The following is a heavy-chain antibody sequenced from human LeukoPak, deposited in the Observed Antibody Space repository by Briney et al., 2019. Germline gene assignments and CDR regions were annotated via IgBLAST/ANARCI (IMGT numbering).Heavy chain of an antibody. D-gene: IGHD1-1*01. J-gene: IGHJ5*02. CDR1: GFTVSSNY. V-gene: IGHV3-53*01. Sequence: GGSLRLSCAASGFTVSSNYMSWVRQAPGKGLEWVSAIGGGPYYLDSVKGRFTISRDYSQNTVYLQMHDLRVDDTAVYYCARELKRERYTIAFDTWGQGALVTVSS. CDR3: ARELKRERYTIAFDT. CDR2: IGGGP.